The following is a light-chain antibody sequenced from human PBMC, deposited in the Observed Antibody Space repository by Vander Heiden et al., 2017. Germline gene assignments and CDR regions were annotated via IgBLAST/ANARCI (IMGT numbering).Light chain of an antibody. CDR3: QQYYSTPWT. CDR2: WAS. CDR1: QSVLYRSNNKNY. J-gene: IGKJ1*01. Sequence: DLVMTQSPDSLAVSLGERATHNCKSSQSVLYRSNNKNYLAWYQQKPGQPPKLLIYWASSRESGVPDRFSGSGSGTDFTLTISSLQAEDFAVYYCQQYYSTPWTFGQGTKVEIK. V-gene: IGKV4-1*01.